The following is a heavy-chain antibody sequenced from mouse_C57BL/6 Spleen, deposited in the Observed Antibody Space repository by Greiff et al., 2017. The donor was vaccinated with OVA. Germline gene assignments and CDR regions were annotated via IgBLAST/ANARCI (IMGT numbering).Heavy chain of an antibody. J-gene: IGHJ3*01. Sequence: QVQLQQSGPELVKPGASVKISCKASGYAFSSSWMNWVKQRPGKGLEWIGRIYPGDGDTNYNGKFKGKATLTADKSSSTAYMQLSSLTSEDSAVYFCARSGDYGNYAWFAYWGQGTLVTVSA. CDR3: ARSGDYGNYAWFAY. D-gene: IGHD2-1*01. V-gene: IGHV1-82*01. CDR2: IYPGDGDT. CDR1: GYAFSSSW.